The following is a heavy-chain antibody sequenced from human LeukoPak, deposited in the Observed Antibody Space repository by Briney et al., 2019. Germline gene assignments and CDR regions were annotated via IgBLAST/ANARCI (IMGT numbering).Heavy chain of an antibody. V-gene: IGHV3-9*01. CDR2: ISWNSDNI. CDR3: AKDRTTGYSSNWYYFDY. CDR1: GFTFDDYA. J-gene: IGHJ4*02. D-gene: IGHD6-13*01. Sequence: AGGSLRLSCAASGFTFDDYAMHWVRQAPGKGLEWDSGISWNSDNIGYADSAKGRFTISRDNAKNSLYLQMNSLRAEDTALYYCAKDRTTGYSSNWYYFDYWGQGTLVTVSS.